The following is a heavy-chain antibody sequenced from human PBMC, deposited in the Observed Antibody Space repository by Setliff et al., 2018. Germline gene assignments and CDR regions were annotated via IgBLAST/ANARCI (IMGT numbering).Heavy chain of an antibody. CDR2: ISGSAQTT. J-gene: IGHJ4*02. CDR1: GFTFSSYA. V-gene: IGHV3-23*01. Sequence: GGSLRLSCAASGFTFSSYAITWVRQAPGKGLEWVSMISGSAQTTYYADSVKGRFTISRDNAKDSLYLQMNSLRAEDTAVYYCAKDRDRVGAIHHFDYWGQGTLVTVSS. D-gene: IGHD1-26*01. CDR3: AKDRDRVGAIHHFDY.